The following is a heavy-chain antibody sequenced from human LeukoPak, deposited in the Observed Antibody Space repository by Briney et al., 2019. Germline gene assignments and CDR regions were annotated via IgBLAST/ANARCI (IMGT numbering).Heavy chain of an antibody. CDR3: AVLRITFGEVIAQTLTLDY. J-gene: IGHJ4*02. V-gene: IGHV1-2*02. CDR1: GYSFTGYY. Sequence: ASVKVSCQASGYSFTGYYLHWLRQAPGQGLEWMGGIDPNSVGTNNLQKVHGRVSMTKDTSISTAYMALSRLRSDDTAVYYCAVLRITFGEVIAQTLTLDYWGQGTLVTVSS. D-gene: IGHD3-16*02. CDR2: IDPNSVGT.